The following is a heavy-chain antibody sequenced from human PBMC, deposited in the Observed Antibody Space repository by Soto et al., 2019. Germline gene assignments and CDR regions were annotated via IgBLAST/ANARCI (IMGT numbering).Heavy chain of an antibody. CDR3: AKDTVPYIGYSFDY. D-gene: IGHD5-12*01. Sequence: PGGSLRLSCAASGLPLDDYAMHCDRQAPGKGREWVSGISWNSGSIGYADSVKGRFTISRDNAKNSLYLQMNSLRAEDTALYYCAKDTVPYIGYSFDYWGQGTLVTVSS. V-gene: IGHV3-9*01. CDR1: GLPLDDYA. CDR2: ISWNSGSI. J-gene: IGHJ4*02.